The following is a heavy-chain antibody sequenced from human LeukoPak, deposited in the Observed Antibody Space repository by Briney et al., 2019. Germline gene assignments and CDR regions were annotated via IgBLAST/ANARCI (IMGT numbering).Heavy chain of an antibody. Sequence: SETLSLTCAVYGGSFSGYYWSWIRQPPGKGLEWIGEINHSGSTNYNPSLKSRVTISVDTSKNQFSLKLSSVTAADTAVYYCAKHVPYCSGGSCYLNWFDPWGQGTLVTVSS. CDR3: AKHVPYCSGGSCYLNWFDP. CDR1: GGSFSGYY. D-gene: IGHD2-15*01. V-gene: IGHV4-34*01. CDR2: INHSGST. J-gene: IGHJ5*02.